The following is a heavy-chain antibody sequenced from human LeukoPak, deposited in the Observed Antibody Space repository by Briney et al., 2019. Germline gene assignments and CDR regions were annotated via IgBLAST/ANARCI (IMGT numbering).Heavy chain of an antibody. CDR1: GGSFSGYY. D-gene: IGHD6-13*01. CDR2: INHSGST. CDR3: ARAPIYSSSWYPNYFDY. Sequence: SETLSLTCAVYGGSFSGYYWSWIRQPPGKGLEWIGEINHSGSTNYNPSLKSRVTISVDTSKNQFSLKLSSVAAADTAVYYCARAPIYSSSWYPNYFDYWGQGTLVTVSS. J-gene: IGHJ4*02. V-gene: IGHV4-34*01.